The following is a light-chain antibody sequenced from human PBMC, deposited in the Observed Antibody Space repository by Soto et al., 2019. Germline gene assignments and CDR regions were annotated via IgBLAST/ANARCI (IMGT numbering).Light chain of an antibody. V-gene: IGLV1-51*01. CDR3: ATWDSSLSAVV. Sequence: QSVLTQPPSVSAAPGQKVTISCSGSSSNIGNNYVSWYQQLPETAPKLLIYDNNKRPSGIPDRFSGSKSDTSATLGITGLQTGDEADYYCATWDSSLSAVVFGGGTKVTVL. J-gene: IGLJ2*01. CDR1: SSNIGNNY. CDR2: DNN.